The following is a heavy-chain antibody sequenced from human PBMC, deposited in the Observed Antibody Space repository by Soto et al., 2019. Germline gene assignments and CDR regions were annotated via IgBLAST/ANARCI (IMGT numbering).Heavy chain of an antibody. D-gene: IGHD1-26*01. CDR3: AREDGGSYYGGLGRFDP. CDR2: INPNSGGT. V-gene: IGHV1-2*04. J-gene: IGHJ5*02. CDR1: GYTFTVYD. Sequence: ASVKVSCKASGYTFTVYDMDGVLQAPVQWLDWMGCINPNSGGTNYAQKFQGWVTMTRDTSISTAYMELSRLRSDDTAVYYCAREDGGSYYGGLGRFDPWGQGTRVTVSP.